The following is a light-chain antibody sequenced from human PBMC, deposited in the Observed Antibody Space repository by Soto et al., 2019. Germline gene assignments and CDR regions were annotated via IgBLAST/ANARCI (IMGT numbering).Light chain of an antibody. V-gene: IGKV1-8*01. CDR2: AAS. J-gene: IGKJ1*01. CDR3: QQYYSYPQT. Sequence: AIRMTQSPSSLSASTGDRVTITCRASQGISSYLAWYQQKPGKAPKLLIYAASTLQSGVPSRFSGSGSGTDFTLTISCLQSEVFATYYCQQYYSYPQTFGQGTKVDIK. CDR1: QGISSY.